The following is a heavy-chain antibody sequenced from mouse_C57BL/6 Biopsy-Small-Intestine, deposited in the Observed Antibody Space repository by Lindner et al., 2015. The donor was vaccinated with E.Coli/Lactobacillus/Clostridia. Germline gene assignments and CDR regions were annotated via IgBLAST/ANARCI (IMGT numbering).Heavy chain of an antibody. D-gene: IGHD3-2*02. J-gene: IGHJ3*01. CDR2: IYPGDGDT. CDR1: GYAFSSSW. Sequence: VQLQESGPELVKPGASVKISCKASGYAFSSSWMNWVKQRPGKGLEWIGRIYPGDGDTNYNGKFKGKATLTADKSSSTAYMHLSSLTSEDSAVYFCASGSGYWGQGTLVTVSA. CDR3: ASGSGY. V-gene: IGHV1-82*01.